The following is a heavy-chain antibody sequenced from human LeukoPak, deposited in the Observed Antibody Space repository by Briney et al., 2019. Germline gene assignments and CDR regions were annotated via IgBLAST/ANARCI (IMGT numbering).Heavy chain of an antibody. CDR1: GFTFSSYG. D-gene: IGHD4-11*01. CDR2: IRPDGSDT. CDR3: ARRSTVIAGYYYMDV. Sequence: GGSLRLSCAASGFTFSSYGMSWVRQAPGKGLEWLANIRPDGSDTAYVDSVKGRFTIDRDNARNSLYLQMNSLRVEETAVYYCARRSTVIAGYYYMDVWGKGTSVTVSS. J-gene: IGHJ6*03. V-gene: IGHV3-7*01.